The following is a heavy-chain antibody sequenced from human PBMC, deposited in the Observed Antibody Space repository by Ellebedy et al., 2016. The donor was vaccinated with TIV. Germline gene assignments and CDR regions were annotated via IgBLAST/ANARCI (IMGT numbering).Heavy chain of an antibody. CDR3: ATETPAPPRYYYHYGMDV. V-gene: IGHV3-66*01. Sequence: GESLKISCAASGFTVSNNYMSWFRQAPGKGLDWVSLIYSGGNPYYADSVKGRFTISRDNSKNTLYLQRNSLRDDDLAVYYCATETPAPPRYYYHYGMDVWGQGTTVIVSS. D-gene: IGHD2-2*01. CDR1: GFTVSNNY. CDR2: IYSGGNP. J-gene: IGHJ6*02.